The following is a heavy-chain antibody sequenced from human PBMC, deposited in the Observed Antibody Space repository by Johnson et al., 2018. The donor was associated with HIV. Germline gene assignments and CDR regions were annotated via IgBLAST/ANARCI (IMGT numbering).Heavy chain of an antibody. D-gene: IGHD1-1*01. Sequence: VQLVESGGGLVQPGGSLRLSCVASGISFSSYWMHWVRQAPGKGLVWVSRIKSDGTSTNYADSVKGRFTISRDNSKNSLYLQMNSLRAEDTAVYYCARDDDVKAFDIWGQGTMVTVSS. J-gene: IGHJ3*02. CDR1: GISFSSYW. V-gene: IGHV3-74*01. CDR2: IKSDGTST. CDR3: ARDDDVKAFDI.